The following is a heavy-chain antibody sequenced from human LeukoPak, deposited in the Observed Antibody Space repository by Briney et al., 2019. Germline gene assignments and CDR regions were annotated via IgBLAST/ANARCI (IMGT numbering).Heavy chain of an antibody. CDR2: IYYSGST. J-gene: IGHJ5*02. CDR1: GGSFSGYY. V-gene: IGHV4-39*07. Sequence: SETLSLTCAVFGGSFSGYYWGWIRQPPGKGLEWIGSIYYSGSTYYNPSLKSRVTISVDTSKNQFSLKLSSVTAADTAVYYCARRVGGSSSWYGVNWFDPWGQGTLVTVSS. CDR3: ARRVGGSSSWYGVNWFDP. D-gene: IGHD6-13*01.